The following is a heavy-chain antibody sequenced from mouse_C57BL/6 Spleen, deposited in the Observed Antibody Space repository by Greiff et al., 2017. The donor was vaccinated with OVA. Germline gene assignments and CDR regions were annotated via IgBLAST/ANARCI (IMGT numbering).Heavy chain of an antibody. CDR1: RFTFTASN. D-gene: IGHD2-1*01. Sequence: LVEPGASVMIPCKASRFTFTASNLDWVKQSLGKSLEWIGDINPNNGGTIYNQKFKGKATLTVDKSSSTAYMELRSLTSEDTTVYYCARSYGNYEYFDVWGTGTTVTVSS. CDR2: INPNNGGT. V-gene: IGHV1-18*01. J-gene: IGHJ1*03. CDR3: ARSYGNYEYFDV.